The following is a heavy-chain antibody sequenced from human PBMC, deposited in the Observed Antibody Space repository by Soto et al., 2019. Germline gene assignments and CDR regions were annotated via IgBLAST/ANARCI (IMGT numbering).Heavy chain of an antibody. CDR1: GFTFSSYG. CDR3: ARGVNYYDSSGSSWFDP. Sequence: GGSLRLSCAASGFTFSSYGMHWVRQAPGKGLEWVAVIWYDGSNKYYADSVKGRFTISRDNSKNSLYLQMNSLRAADTAVYYCARGVNYYDSSGSSWFDPWGQGALVTVSS. J-gene: IGHJ5*02. V-gene: IGHV3-33*01. D-gene: IGHD3-22*01. CDR2: IWYDGSNK.